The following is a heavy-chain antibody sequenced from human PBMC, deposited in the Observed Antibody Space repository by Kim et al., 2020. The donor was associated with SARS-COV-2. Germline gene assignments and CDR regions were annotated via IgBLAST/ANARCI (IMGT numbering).Heavy chain of an antibody. J-gene: IGHJ6*02. CDR3: KTAGIVVAQNYYGMDV. CDR2: ISAYNGNT. Sequence: ASVKVSCKASGYTFTSYGISWVRQAPGQGLEWMGWISAYNGNTNYAQKLQGRVTMTTDTSTSTAYMELRSLRSDDTAVYYCKTAGIVVAQNYYGMDVWGQGTTVTVSS. CDR1: GYTFTSYG. V-gene: IGHV1-18*04. D-gene: IGHD2-2*01.